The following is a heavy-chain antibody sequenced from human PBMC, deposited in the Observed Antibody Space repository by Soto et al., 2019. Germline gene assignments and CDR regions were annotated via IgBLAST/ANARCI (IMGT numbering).Heavy chain of an antibody. V-gene: IGHV4-30-4*01. CDR3: ASGRGTYSGARGNYYYGMDV. CDR2: IYYSGST. J-gene: IGHJ6*02. CDR1: GGSISSGDYY. D-gene: IGHD3-10*01. Sequence: SETLSLTCTVSGGSISSGDYYWGWIRQRPGKGLEWIGYIYYSGSTYYNPALKSRVTISVDTSKNQFSLKLSSVTAADTAVYYCASGRGTYSGARGNYYYGMDVWGQGTTVTAS.